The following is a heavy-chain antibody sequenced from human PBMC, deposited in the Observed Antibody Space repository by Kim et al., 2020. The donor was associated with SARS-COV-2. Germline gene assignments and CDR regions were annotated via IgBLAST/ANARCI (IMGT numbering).Heavy chain of an antibody. Sequence: YADAWKGRFTIARDNSKNTLYLQMNSLRAEDTAVYYWAKGAGPHNYGMDVGGQGTTVTVSS. CDR3: AKGAGPHNYGMDV. V-gene: IGHV3-23*01. J-gene: IGHJ6*02.